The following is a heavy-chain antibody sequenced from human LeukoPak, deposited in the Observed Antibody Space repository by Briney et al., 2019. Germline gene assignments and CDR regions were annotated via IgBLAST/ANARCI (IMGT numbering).Heavy chain of an antibody. V-gene: IGHV3-74*01. CDR3: ATRPADGDYGVLDY. D-gene: IGHD3-16*01. Sequence: PGGSLRLSCAASGLTFSIQWMHWVRHAPGGGLGWGSRINSDGSSTYYEDSVKGRFTISRDNAKHTLYLQMNSLRAEDTAVYYCATRPADGDYGVLDYWGQGTLVTVSS. J-gene: IGHJ4*02. CDR2: INSDGSST. CDR1: GLTFSIQW.